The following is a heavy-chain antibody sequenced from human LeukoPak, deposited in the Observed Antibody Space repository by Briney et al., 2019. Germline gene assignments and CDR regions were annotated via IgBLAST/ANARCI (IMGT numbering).Heavy chain of an antibody. V-gene: IGHV1-69*04. CDR1: GYSFTSYG. CDR2: IIPILGIA. Sequence: SVKVSCKASGYSFTSYGLNWVRQAPGQGPEWMGRIIPILGIANYAQKFQGRVTITADKSTSTAYMELSSLRSEDTAVYYCAGSPVGATLGHWGQGTLVTVSS. D-gene: IGHD1-26*01. J-gene: IGHJ4*02. CDR3: AGSPVGATLGH.